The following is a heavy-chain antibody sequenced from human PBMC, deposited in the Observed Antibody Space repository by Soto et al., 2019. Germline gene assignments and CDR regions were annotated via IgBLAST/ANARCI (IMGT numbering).Heavy chain of an antibody. Sequence: ASVKVSCKASGGTFSSYAISWVRQAPGQGLEWMGGIIPIFGTANYAQKFQGRVTITADKSTSTAYMELSSLRSEDTAVYYCARDSSTVAGGYYYYGMDVWGQGTTVTVSS. J-gene: IGHJ6*02. CDR1: GGTFSSYA. CDR3: ARDSSTVAGGYYYYGMDV. CDR2: IIPIFGTA. V-gene: IGHV1-69*06. D-gene: IGHD6-19*01.